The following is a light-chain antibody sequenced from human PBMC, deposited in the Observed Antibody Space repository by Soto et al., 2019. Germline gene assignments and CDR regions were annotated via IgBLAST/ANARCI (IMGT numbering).Light chain of an antibody. Sequence: DIVLTQSPATLSLSPGERATLSCRASQRVSRYLAWYQQKPGQAPRLLIYDISNRATGVPARFSGSGSGTDLNLTISSLESEDFAVYYCQHRTNWPPIHTFCPGTKVDIK. CDR3: QHRTNWPPIHT. V-gene: IGKV3-11*01. J-gene: IGKJ3*01. CDR2: DIS. CDR1: QRVSRY.